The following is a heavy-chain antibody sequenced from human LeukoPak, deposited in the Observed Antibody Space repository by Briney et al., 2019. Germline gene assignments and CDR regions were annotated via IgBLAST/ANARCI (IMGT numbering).Heavy chain of an antibody. CDR2: IDQKGGT. V-gene: IGHV4-4*02. CDR1: AGSISRSKG. D-gene: IGHD3-10*01. CDR3: ARDRGEYYGSGSYYNDDDFDI. J-gene: IGHJ3*02. Sequence: TGSLTYPVSAGSISRSKGWRWVRQRPGKGPERIGEIDQKGGTKDNPSLKSRVTISVDKSKNQFSLKLSSVTAADTAVYYCARDRGEYYGSGSYYNDDDFDIWGQGTMVTVSS.